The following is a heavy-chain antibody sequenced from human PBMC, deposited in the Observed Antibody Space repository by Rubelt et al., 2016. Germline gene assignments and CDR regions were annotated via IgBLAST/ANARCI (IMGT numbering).Heavy chain of an antibody. V-gene: IGHV1-18*01. Sequence: QVQLVQSGAEVKKPGASVKVSCKASGYTFTSYGISWVRQAPGQGLEWMGWISASNGTTNYAQKLLGRDIRTTDTATSTAYMGLRGLVSDDTAVYYCARDPLPVRGVIMTPTHWGQGTLVTVSS. J-gene: IGHJ4*02. CDR2: ISASNGTT. CDR1: GYTFTSYG. D-gene: IGHD3-10*01. CDR3: ARDPLPVRGVIMTPTH.